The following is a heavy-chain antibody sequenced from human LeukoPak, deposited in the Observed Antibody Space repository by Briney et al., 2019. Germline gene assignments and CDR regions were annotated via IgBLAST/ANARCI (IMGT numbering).Heavy chain of an antibody. D-gene: IGHD6-13*01. J-gene: IGHJ4*02. CDR2: INHSGST. Sequence: SETLSLTCAVYGGSFSGYYWSWIRQPPGKGLEWIGEINHSGSTNYNPSLKSRVTISVDTSKNQFSLKLSSVTAADTAVYYCARGWYSSSWYLYWGQGTLVTVSS. CDR3: ARGWYSSSWYLY. V-gene: IGHV4-34*01. CDR1: GGSFSGYY.